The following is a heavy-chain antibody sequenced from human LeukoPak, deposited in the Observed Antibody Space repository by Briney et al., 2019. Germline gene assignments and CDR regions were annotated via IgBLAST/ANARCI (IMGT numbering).Heavy chain of an antibody. J-gene: IGHJ3*02. V-gene: IGHV4-59*01. Sequence: KPSETLSLTCTVSGGSISTYYWSWIRQPPGKGLEWIGYIYYSGSTNYNPSLKSRVSISVDTSKNQFSLKLNSVTAADTAVYYCARVWGVTDFYDSRGAFDIWGQGTMVTVSS. CDR1: GGSISTYY. CDR2: IYYSGST. D-gene: IGHD3-22*01. CDR3: ARVWGVTDFYDSRGAFDI.